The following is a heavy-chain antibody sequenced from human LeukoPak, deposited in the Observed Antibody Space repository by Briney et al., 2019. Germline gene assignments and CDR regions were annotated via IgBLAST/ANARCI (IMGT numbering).Heavy chain of an antibody. CDR2: IWYDGSNK. Sequence: GGSLRLSCAASGFTFSSYGVHWVRQAPGKGLEWVAVIWYDGSNKYYADSVKGRFTISRDNSKNTLYLQMNSLRAEDTAVYYCAREAALVGWGLSYWGQGTLVTVSS. CDR1: GFTFSSYG. J-gene: IGHJ4*02. D-gene: IGHD2-15*01. V-gene: IGHV3-33*01. CDR3: AREAALVGWGLSY.